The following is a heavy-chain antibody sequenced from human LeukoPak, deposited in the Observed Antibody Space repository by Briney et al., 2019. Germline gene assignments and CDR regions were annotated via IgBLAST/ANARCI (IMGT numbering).Heavy chain of an antibody. CDR2: IRYDGSNK. Sequence: GGSLRLSCAASGFTFSSYGMHWVRQAPGKGLEWVAFIRYDGSNKYYADSVKGRFTISRDNSKNTLYLQMNSLRAEDTAVYYCARDSEYSSSFAFDIWGQGTMVTVSS. CDR3: ARDSEYSSSFAFDI. D-gene: IGHD6-13*01. CDR1: GFTFSSYG. J-gene: IGHJ3*02. V-gene: IGHV3-30*02.